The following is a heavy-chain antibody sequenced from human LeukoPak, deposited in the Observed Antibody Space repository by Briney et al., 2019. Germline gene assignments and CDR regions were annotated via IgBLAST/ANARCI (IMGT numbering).Heavy chain of an antibody. CDR2: TSTYKGHT. D-gene: IGHD3-22*01. CDR3: ARYYYESSGYWCDAFDI. V-gene: IGHV1-18*01. CDR1: GYTFTSYA. Sequence: GASVKVSCKASGYTFTSYAVSWVRQAPGQGLEWMGWTSTYKGHTNCAQKCQGRVSLSTDTFTNTVYLELTSLRPDDTAVYYCARYYYESSGYWCDAFDIWGKGIMVTVSS. J-gene: IGHJ3*02.